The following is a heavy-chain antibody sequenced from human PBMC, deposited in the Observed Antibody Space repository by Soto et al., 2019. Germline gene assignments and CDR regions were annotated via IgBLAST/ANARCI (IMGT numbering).Heavy chain of an antibody. D-gene: IGHD6-13*01. CDR2: IIPIFGTA. Sequence: SVKVSCKASGGTFSSYAISWARQAPGQGLEWMGGIIPIFGTANYAQKFQGRVTITADESTSTAYMELSSLRSEDTAVYYCARDSWSVAAAGPPYYYYGMDVWGQGTTVTVSS. V-gene: IGHV1-69*13. CDR1: GGTFSSYA. CDR3: ARDSWSVAAAGPPYYYYGMDV. J-gene: IGHJ6*02.